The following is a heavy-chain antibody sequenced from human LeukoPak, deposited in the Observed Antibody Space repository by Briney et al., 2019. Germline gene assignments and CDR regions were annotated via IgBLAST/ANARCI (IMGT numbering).Heavy chain of an antibody. J-gene: IGHJ3*02. D-gene: IGHD2-2*03. Sequence: GSLRLSCAASGFTFSSFAMTWVRQPPGKGLEWIGEIYHSGSTNYNPSLKSRVTISVDKSKNQFSLKLSSVTAADTAVYYCARSWIPSPSDAFDIWGQGTMVTVSS. CDR3: ARSWIPSPSDAFDI. CDR1: GFTFSSFAM. V-gene: IGHV4-4*02. CDR2: IYHSGST.